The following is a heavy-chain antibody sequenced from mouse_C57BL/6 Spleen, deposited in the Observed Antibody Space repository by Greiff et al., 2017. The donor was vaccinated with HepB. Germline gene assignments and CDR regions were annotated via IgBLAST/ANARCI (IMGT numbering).Heavy chain of an antibody. Sequence: QVQLQQPGAELVKPGASVKMSCKASGYTFTSYWITWVKQRPGQGLEWIGDIYPGSGSTNYNEKFKSKATLTVDTSSSTAYMQLSSLTSEDSAVYYCARSESYYGSFDYWGQGTTLTVSS. D-gene: IGHD1-1*01. V-gene: IGHV1-55*01. CDR2: IYPGSGST. CDR1: GYTFTSYW. J-gene: IGHJ2*01. CDR3: ARSESYYGSFDY.